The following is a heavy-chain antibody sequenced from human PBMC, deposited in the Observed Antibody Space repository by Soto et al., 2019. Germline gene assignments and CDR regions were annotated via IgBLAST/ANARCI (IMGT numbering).Heavy chain of an antibody. CDR1: GDSISNLDYF. V-gene: IGHV4-30-4*01. CDR3: ASSKYDVVAGSVWFDP. J-gene: IGHJ5*02. CDR2: IYKSATT. D-gene: IGHD2-21*01. Sequence: SETLSLTCSVSGDSISNLDYFWAWIRQPPGQALEYIGYIYKSATTYYNPSFESRVAISVDTSKSQFSLNVTSVTAADTAVYFCASSKYDVVAGSVWFDPWGQGTLVTVSS.